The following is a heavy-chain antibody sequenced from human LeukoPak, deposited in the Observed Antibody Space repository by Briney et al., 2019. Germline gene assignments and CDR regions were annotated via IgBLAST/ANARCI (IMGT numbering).Heavy chain of an antibody. Sequence: ASVKVSCKASGYTFTSYDINWVRQAPGQGLEWMGWMNPNSGNTGYAQKFQGRVTMTRNNSISTAYMELSSLRSDDTAVYYCAREVVPAAMVSRYYYYYMDVWGKGTTVTVS. J-gene: IGHJ6*03. CDR2: MNPNSGNT. CDR3: AREVVPAAMVSRYYYYYMDV. V-gene: IGHV1-8*01. D-gene: IGHD2-2*01. CDR1: GYTFTSYD.